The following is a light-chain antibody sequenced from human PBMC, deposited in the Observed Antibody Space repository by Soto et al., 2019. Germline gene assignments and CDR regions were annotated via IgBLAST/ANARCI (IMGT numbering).Light chain of an antibody. CDR3: QQYKSWPPLT. Sequence: DIVMTQSPAILSVSLGERATLSCLASQSISDNLAWYQQRSGQAPRLLIYGASTRATGVPARFSGSGSGTEFTLTISXLXSDDFAIYYCQQYKSWPPLTFGGGTKVE. J-gene: IGKJ4*01. V-gene: IGKV3-15*01. CDR2: GAS. CDR1: QSISDN.